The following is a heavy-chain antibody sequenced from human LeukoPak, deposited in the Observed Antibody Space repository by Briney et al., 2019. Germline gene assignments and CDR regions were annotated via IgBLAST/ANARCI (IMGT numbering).Heavy chain of an antibody. J-gene: IGHJ3*02. CDR1: GFTFSSYA. CDR2: ISSNGGST. CDR3: ARDTAKRASDI. Sequence: GGSLRLSCAASGFTFSSYAVHWVRQAPGKGLEYVSAISSNGGSTYYANSVKGRFTISRDNSKNTLYLQMGSLRAEDMAVYYCARDTAKRASDIWGQGTMVTVSS. V-gene: IGHV3-64*01.